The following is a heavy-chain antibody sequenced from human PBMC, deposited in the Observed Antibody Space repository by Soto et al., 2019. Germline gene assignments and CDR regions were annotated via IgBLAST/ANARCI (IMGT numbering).Heavy chain of an antibody. V-gene: IGHV1-69*12. CDR3: ASGSCYSTTWSCSYGMDV. CDR1: GGTFSSYA. Sequence: QVQLVQSGAEVKKPGSSVKVSCKASGGTFSSYAISWVRQAPGQGLEWMGGIIPIFGTANYAQKFQARVTITADESTSTAYMELSSLRSEDTAVYYCASGSCYSTTWSCSYGMDVWGQGTTVTVSS. CDR2: IIPIFGTA. J-gene: IGHJ6*02. D-gene: IGHD2-15*01.